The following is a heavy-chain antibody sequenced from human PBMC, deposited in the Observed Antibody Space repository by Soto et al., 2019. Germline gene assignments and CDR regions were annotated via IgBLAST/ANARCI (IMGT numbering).Heavy chain of an antibody. J-gene: IGHJ2*01. V-gene: IGHV1-69*12. CDR2: IIPIFGTA. CDR1: GGTFSSYT. CDR3: ARGNHRWLQLWYFDL. Sequence: QVQLVQSGAEVKKPGSSVTVSCKASGGTFSSYTISWVRQARGQGLEWMGGIIPIFGTANYAQKFQGRVTITAYESTSTAYMELSSLRSEDTAVYYCARGNHRWLQLWYFDLWGRGTLVTVSS. D-gene: IGHD5-12*01.